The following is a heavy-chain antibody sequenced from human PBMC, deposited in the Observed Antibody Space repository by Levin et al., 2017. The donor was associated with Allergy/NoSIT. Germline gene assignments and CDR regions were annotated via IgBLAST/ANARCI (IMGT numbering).Heavy chain of an antibody. Sequence: GGSLRLSCAASGFTFNSYAMSWVRQAPGKGPEWVSAISGRGDYTYYTDSAKGRFTISRDNSKNTVSLQMNSLRAEDTGVYYCAKEAAIVGSSSFDYWGQGILVTVSS. CDR2: ISGRGDYT. CDR3: AKEAAIVGSSSFDY. D-gene: IGHD1-26*01. V-gene: IGHV3-23*01. CDR1: GFTFNSYA. J-gene: IGHJ4*02.